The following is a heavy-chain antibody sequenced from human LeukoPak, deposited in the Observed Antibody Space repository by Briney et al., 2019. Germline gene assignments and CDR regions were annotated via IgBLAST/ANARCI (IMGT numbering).Heavy chain of an antibody. J-gene: IGHJ6*03. V-gene: IGHV4-39*07. D-gene: IGHD2-2*02. CDR2: IYTSGST. CDR3: ARESIVVVPAAILVTPLYYYYMDV. CDR1: GGSISSSSYY. Sequence: SETLSLTCTVSGGSISSSSYYWGWIRQPPGKGLEWIGSIYTSGSTNYNPSLKSRVTISVDTSKNQFSLKLSSVTAADTAVYYCARESIVVVPAAILVTPLYYYYMDVWGKGTTVTVSS.